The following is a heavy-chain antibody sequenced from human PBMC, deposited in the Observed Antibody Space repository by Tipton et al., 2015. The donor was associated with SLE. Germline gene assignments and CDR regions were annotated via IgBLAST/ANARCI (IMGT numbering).Heavy chain of an antibody. Sequence: TLSLTCTVSGASISIYYWSWIRQPPGKGLEWIGYVSYSGSTNYNPSLKSRVTISVDTSKNQLSLKLSSVTAADTAVYYCARDQTTVVTRGYYYYYMDVWGKGTTVTVSS. CDR3: ARDQTTVVTRGYYYYYMDV. D-gene: IGHD4-23*01. V-gene: IGHV4-59*01. CDR1: GASISIYY. J-gene: IGHJ6*03. CDR2: VSYSGST.